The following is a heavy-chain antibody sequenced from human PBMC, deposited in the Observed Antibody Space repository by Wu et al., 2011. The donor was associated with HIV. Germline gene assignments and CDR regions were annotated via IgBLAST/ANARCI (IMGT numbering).Heavy chain of an antibody. Sequence: QVQLVQSGAEVKKPGSSVKVSCKASGGTFSSYAISWVRQAPGQGLEWMGGIIPIFGTANYAQNFQGRVTITTDESTSTAYMELSSLRSEDTAFYFCARDTPAMVIGGDYYYAMDVWGQGTTVTVSS. D-gene: IGHD5-18*01. CDR2: IIPIFGTA. CDR1: GGTFSSYA. CDR3: ARDTPAMVIGGDYYYAMDV. J-gene: IGHJ6*02. V-gene: IGHV1-69*05.